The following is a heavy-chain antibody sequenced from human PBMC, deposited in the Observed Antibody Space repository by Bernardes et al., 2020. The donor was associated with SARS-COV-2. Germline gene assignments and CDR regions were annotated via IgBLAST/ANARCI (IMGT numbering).Heavy chain of an antibody. J-gene: IGHJ6*02. D-gene: IGHD5-12*01. CDR1: GFTFSSYV. V-gene: IGHV3-23*01. Sequence: GSLRLSCTASGFTFSSYVMSWVRQAPGKGLEWVSDISGRGDTTHYADSVKGRFTISRDNSKNALYLQMNSLRVEDTAVYYCAKGDPYNSGVGYYYGIDVWGQGTTVTVS. CDR3: AKGDPYNSGVGYYYGIDV. CDR2: ISGRGDTT.